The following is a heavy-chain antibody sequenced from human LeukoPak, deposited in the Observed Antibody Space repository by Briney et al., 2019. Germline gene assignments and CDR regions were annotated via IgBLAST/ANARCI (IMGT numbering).Heavy chain of an antibody. CDR2: INPNSGGT. CDR1: GYTVTGYY. Sequence: ASVKVSCKASGYTVTGYYLHWVRQAPGQGLEWMGWINPNSGGTNYAQKFQGRVIMTRDTSISTAYMELSRLTSDDTAVYYCVRYSLGATQFDYWGQGTLVTVSS. D-gene: IGHD1-26*01. V-gene: IGHV1-2*02. CDR3: VRYSLGATQFDY. J-gene: IGHJ4*02.